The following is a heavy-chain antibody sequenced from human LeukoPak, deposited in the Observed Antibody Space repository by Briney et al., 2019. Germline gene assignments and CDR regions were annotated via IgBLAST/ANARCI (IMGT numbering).Heavy chain of an antibody. CDR3: ARDRPGGATVFDY. Sequence: SETLSLTCTVSGGSISSGGYYWSWIRQPPGKGLEWIGYIYHSGSTYYNPSLKSRVTISVDRSKNQFSLKLSSVTAADTAVYYCARDRPGGATVFDYWGQGTLVTVSS. CDR1: GGSISSGGYY. CDR2: IYHSGST. D-gene: IGHD1-26*01. V-gene: IGHV4-30-2*01. J-gene: IGHJ4*02.